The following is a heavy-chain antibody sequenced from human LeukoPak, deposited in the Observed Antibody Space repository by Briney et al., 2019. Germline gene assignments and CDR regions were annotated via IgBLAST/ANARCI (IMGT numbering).Heavy chain of an antibody. D-gene: IGHD6-13*01. CDR1: GYTFTNYY. Sequence: ASVKVSCKASGYTFTNYYIHWVRQAPGQGLECMGIINPSGGSTSYAQKFQGRVTMTRNTSISTAYMELSSLRSEDTAVYYCARGDGWGSSKTGYYYMDVWGKGTTVTISS. CDR3: ARGDGWGSSKTGYYYMDV. V-gene: IGHV1-46*01. CDR2: INPSGGST. J-gene: IGHJ6*03.